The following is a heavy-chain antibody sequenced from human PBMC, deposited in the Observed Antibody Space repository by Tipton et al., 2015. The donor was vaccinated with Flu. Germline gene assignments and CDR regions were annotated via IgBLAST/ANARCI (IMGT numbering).Heavy chain of an antibody. CDR2: IYTSGST. Sequence: TLSLTCTVSGGSINSGSYYWSWIRQPAGQGLQWIWRIYTSGSTNYNFSLNSRVTISVDTSKNQFYLRLTSVTAADTAIYYCARDRSGSSSYYGAFDIWGQGTMVNVYS. D-gene: IGHD3-10*01. CDR3: ARDRSGSSSYYGAFDI. V-gene: IGHV4-61*02. CDR1: GGSINSGSYY. J-gene: IGHJ3*02.